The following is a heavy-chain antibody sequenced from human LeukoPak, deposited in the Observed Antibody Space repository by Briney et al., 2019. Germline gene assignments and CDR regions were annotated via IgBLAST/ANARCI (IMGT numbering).Heavy chain of an antibody. CDR3: ARGRGSSWYYFDY. Sequence: SETLSLTCTVSGGSISSYYWSWNRQPAGKGLEWIGRIYTSGSTNYNPSLKGRVTMSVDTSKNQFSLQLSSVTAADTAVYYCARGRGSSWYYFDYWGQGTLVTVSS. D-gene: IGHD6-13*01. CDR2: IYTSGST. CDR1: GGSISSYY. J-gene: IGHJ4*02. V-gene: IGHV4-4*07.